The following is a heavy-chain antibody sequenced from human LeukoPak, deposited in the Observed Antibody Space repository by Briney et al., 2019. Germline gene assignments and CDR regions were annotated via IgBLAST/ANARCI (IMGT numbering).Heavy chain of an antibody. CDR1: GGSIGTYY. Sequence: PSETLSLTCTVSGGSIGTYYWSWIRQPPGKGLEWIGYVYHSGTTDYNPSLKNRVSISVDTSKNQFSPNLRSVTAADTAVYYCAKGVIIGSNWFDPWGQGILVTVSS. J-gene: IGHJ5*02. V-gene: IGHV4-59*01. CDR2: VYHSGTT. D-gene: IGHD2/OR15-2a*01. CDR3: AKGVIIGSNWFDP.